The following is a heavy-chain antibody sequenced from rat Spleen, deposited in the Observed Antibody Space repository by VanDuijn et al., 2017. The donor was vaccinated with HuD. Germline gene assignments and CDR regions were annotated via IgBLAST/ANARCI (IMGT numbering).Heavy chain of an antibody. CDR1: GLTFSAYY. Sequence: EVQLVESDGDLVQPGRSLKLSCAASGLTFSAYYMAWVRQAPTKGLEWVATISYDGSSTYYRDSVKGRFTISRDNAKNTLYLQMDSLRPEDTATYYCATRNSGYFDYWGQGVMVTVSS. CDR2: ISYDGSST. D-gene: IGHD4-4*01. V-gene: IGHV5-29*01. CDR3: ATRNSGYFDY. J-gene: IGHJ2*01.